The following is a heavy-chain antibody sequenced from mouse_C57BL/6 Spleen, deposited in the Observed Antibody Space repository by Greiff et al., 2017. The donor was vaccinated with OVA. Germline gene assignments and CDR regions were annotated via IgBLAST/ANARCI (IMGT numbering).Heavy chain of an antibody. CDR1: GYTFTDYN. V-gene: IGHV1-22*01. Sequence: EVQLQQSGPELVKPGASVKMSCKASGYTFTDYNMHWVKQSHGKSLEWIGYINPNNGGTSYNQKFKGKATLTVNKSSSTAYMELRSLTSYDSAVYYCARDCYGSSSWFAYWGQGTLVTVSA. CDR2: INPNNGGT. J-gene: IGHJ3*01. CDR3: ARDCYGSSSWFAY. D-gene: IGHD1-1*01.